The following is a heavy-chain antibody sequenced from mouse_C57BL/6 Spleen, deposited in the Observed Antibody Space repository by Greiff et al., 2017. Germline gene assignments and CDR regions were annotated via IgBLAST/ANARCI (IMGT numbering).Heavy chain of an antibody. V-gene: IGHV10-3*01. D-gene: IGHD1-1*01. J-gene: IGHJ3*01. CDR1: GFTFNTYA. CDR2: LRSKSSNYAT. Sequence: EVQLVESGGGLVQPKGSLKLSCAASGFTFNTYALHWVRQAPGKGLEWVARLRSKSSNYATSYADSVKDRFTISRDDSQSMLNLQMNNLKTDDTAMYDWVKDHYGSSYGVAYWGQGALVTVSA. CDR3: VKDHYGSSYGVAY.